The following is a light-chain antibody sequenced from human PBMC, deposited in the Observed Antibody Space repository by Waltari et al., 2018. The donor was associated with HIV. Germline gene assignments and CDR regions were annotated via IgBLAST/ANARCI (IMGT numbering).Light chain of an antibody. CDR2: DVS. CDR1: SSDIGTYNY. Sequence: QSALTQPASVSGSPGQSITISCTGTSSDIGTYNYVSWYQQHPGKAPKLMISDVSNRPSGVAKRVSGSKSGNTAVLAISGLQAEDEADYYCSSYTSSNTPVVFGGGTKLTVL. CDR3: SSYTSSNTPVV. V-gene: IGLV2-14*01. J-gene: IGLJ2*01.